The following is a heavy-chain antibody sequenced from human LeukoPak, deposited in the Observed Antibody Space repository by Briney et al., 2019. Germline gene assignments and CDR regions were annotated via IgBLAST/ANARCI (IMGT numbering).Heavy chain of an antibody. CDR1: GYTFTSYG. V-gene: IGHV1-8*01. J-gene: IGHJ5*01. Sequence: ASVKVSCKASGYTFTSYGSNWVRQATGQGLEWMGWMNPNSGNTGYAQKFQGRVTMTRNTSISTDYMELSSLRSEATAVYYCARGRGTMVRGVRNRFDYWGQGTLVTVSS. CDR3: ARGRGTMVRGVRNRFDY. CDR2: MNPNSGNT. D-gene: IGHD3-10*01.